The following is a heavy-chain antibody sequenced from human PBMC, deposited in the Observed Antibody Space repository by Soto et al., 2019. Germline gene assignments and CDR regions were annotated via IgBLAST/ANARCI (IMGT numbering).Heavy chain of an antibody. CDR2: SSGSGDSA. CDR1: GFTFSSFA. Sequence: EVQLLESGGGLVQPGGSLRVSCAASGFTFSSFAMRWVRQAPGKGLEWVSSSSGSGDSAYYADSVKRRFTISRDNSKNTPYLQMTRLEAEDTAAYSCASRGSGNYYDDWGHGNMVTVSS. CDR3: ASRGSGNYYDD. J-gene: IGHJ4*01. V-gene: IGHV3-23*01. D-gene: IGHD6-19*01.